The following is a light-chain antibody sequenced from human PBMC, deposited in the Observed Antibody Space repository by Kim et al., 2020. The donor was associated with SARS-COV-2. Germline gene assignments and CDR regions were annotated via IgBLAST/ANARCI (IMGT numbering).Light chain of an antibody. Sequence: ASGGDRLPLTCRACHDVSTWLAWYHHKPGKAPKLLIYAASSLQSGAPPRFSGSGSGTDFTLTISSLLPEDFSTYYCLQTNSFPLSFGGGTKVDIK. CDR1: HDVSTW. J-gene: IGKJ4*01. CDR2: AAS. V-gene: IGKV1-12*01. CDR3: LQTNSFPLS.